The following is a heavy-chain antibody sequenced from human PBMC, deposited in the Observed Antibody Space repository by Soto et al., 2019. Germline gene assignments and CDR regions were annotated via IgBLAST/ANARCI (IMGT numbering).Heavy chain of an antibody. CDR3: ARVPDV. Sequence: QLQLQESGSGLAKPSQTLSLTCAVSGGSISSGGYSWTWIRQPPGKGLEWIGYIYHSGSTYYNPSLKSRVTISVDRSKNQFSLKLNSVTAADTAVYYCARVPDVWGQGTTVTVSS. V-gene: IGHV4-30-2*01. J-gene: IGHJ6*02. CDR2: IYHSGST. CDR1: GGSISSGGYS.